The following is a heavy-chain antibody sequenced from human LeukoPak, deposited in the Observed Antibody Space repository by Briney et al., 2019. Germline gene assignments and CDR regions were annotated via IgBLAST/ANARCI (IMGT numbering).Heavy chain of an antibody. CDR1: GFTFSSYG. Sequence: GGSLRLSCAASGFTFSSYGMHWVRQAPGKGLEGVAVISYDGSNKYYADSVKGRFTISRDNSKNTLYLQMNSLRAEDTAVYYCAKGPNGYSSGWPFDYWGQGTLVTVSS. CDR2: ISYDGSNK. CDR3: AKGPNGYSSGWPFDY. J-gene: IGHJ4*02. V-gene: IGHV3-30*18. D-gene: IGHD6-19*01.